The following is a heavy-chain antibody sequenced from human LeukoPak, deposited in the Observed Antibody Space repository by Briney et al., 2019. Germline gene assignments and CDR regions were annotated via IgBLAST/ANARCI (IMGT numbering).Heavy chain of an antibody. V-gene: IGHV4-34*01. CDR3: ARRSAGDDY. CDR1: GGSFSGYY. CDR2: INHSGST. D-gene: IGHD7-27*01. J-gene: IGHJ4*02. Sequence: PSETLSLTCAVYGGSFSGYYWSWIRQPPGKGLEWIGEINHSGSTNYNPSLKSRVTISVDTSKNQFSLKLSSVTAVDTAVYYCARRSAGDDYWGQGTLVTVSS.